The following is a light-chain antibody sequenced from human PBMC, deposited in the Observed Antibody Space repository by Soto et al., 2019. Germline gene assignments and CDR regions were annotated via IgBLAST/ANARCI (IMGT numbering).Light chain of an antibody. CDR1: QSVSSN. Sequence: EIVMTQSPATLSVSPGERATLSCRSSQSVSSNLAWYQQKPGQAHRLIIYGASTRATGIPARFSGSGSGTEFTLTISSLQSEDFAVYYCQQYKNWPTITCGQGTRLEIK. CDR2: GAS. J-gene: IGKJ5*01. V-gene: IGKV3-15*01. CDR3: QQYKNWPTIT.